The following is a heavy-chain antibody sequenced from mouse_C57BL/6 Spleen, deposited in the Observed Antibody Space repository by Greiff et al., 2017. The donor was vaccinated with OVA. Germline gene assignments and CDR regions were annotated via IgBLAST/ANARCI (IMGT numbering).Heavy chain of an antibody. V-gene: IGHV1-26*01. CDR3: ARWATVVARYAMDY. CDR2: INPNNGGT. J-gene: IGHJ4*01. CDR1: GYTFTDYY. D-gene: IGHD1-1*01. Sequence: EVQLQQSGPELVKPGASVKISCKASGYTFTDYYMNWVKQSHGKSLEWIGDINPNNGGTSYNQKFKGKATLTVDKSSSTAYMELRSLTSEDSAVYYCARWATVVARYAMDYWGQGTSVTVSS.